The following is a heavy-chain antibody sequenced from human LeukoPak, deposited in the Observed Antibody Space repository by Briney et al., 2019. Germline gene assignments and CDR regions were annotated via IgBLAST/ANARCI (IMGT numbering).Heavy chain of an antibody. CDR1: GGSLSSAAYY. V-gene: IGHV4-61*02. CDR2: VYISGST. D-gene: IGHD4-17*01. Sequence: SQTLSLTCTVSGGSLSSAAYYWSWIRQPAGKGLEWIARVYISGSTNYNPSLKSRVTISVDTSKNQFSLKLSSVTAADTAVYYCAREREGPYGYLDYWGQGTLVTVSS. CDR3: AREREGPYGYLDY. J-gene: IGHJ4*02.